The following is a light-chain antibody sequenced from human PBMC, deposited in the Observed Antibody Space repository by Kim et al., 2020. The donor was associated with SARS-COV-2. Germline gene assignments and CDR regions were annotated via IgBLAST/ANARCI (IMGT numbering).Light chain of an antibody. CDR2: GAS. Sequence: PGERAAISCRASQSGSSSYLAWYQQKPGQAPRLLIYGASSRATGIPDRVSGSGSGTDFTLTISRLEPEDFAVYYCQQYGGSLTWTFGQGTKVDIK. CDR3: QQYGGSLTWT. V-gene: IGKV3-20*01. CDR1: QSGSSSY. J-gene: IGKJ1*01.